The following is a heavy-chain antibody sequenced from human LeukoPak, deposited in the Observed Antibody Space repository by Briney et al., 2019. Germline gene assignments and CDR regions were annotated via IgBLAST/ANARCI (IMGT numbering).Heavy chain of an antibody. Sequence: GGSLRLSCAASGFTFSSYWMHWVRQAPGKGLVWVSRINSDGSSTSYADSVKGRFTISRDNAKNTLYLQMISLRAEDTAVYYCARGWFGELSGSGGDCWGQGTLVTVSS. J-gene: IGHJ4*02. D-gene: IGHD3-10*01. CDR2: INSDGSST. V-gene: IGHV3-74*01. CDR3: ARGWFGELSGSGGDC. CDR1: GFTFSSYW.